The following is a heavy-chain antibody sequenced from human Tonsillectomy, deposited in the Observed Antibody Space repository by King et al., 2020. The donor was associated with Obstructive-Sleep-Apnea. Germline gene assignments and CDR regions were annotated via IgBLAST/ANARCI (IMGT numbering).Heavy chain of an antibody. CDR2: IYYSGST. D-gene: IGHD1-1*01. CDR3: AREPRGIWNDVAYFDY. CDR1: GGSISSGGYY. V-gene: IGHV4-31*03. J-gene: IGHJ4*02. Sequence: VRLQESGPGLVKPSQTLSLTCTVSGGSISSGGYYWSWIRQHPGKGLEWIGYIYYSGSTYYNPSLKSRVTISVDTSKNQFSLKLSSVTAADTAVYYWAREPRGIWNDVAYFDYWGQGTLVTVSS.